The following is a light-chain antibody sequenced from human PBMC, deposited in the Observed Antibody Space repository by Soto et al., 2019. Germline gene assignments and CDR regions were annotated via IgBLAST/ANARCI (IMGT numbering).Light chain of an antibody. V-gene: IGLV2-8*01. Sequence: QSVLTQPPSASGSPGQSVTISCAGTSSDVGGYNYVSWYQQHPGKAPKLMIYEVSKRPSGAPDRFSGSKSGNTASLTVSGLQAEDEADYCCSSYAGSNNWGVFGTGTKGTVL. CDR1: SSDVGGYNY. J-gene: IGLJ1*01. CDR2: EVS. CDR3: SSYAGSNNWGV.